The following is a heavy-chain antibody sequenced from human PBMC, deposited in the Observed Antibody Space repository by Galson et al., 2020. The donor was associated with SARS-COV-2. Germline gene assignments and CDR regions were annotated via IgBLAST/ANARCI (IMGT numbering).Heavy chain of an antibody. Sequence: GESLKISCEASGFTFTNYAITWVRQAPGKGLEWVSAVTESGGHTYYADSVKGRFTISRVNSKNTVFLQMNSLRAEDTAVYYCARSMITFGGVIAHDYWGQGTLVTVSS. J-gene: IGHJ4*02. CDR2: VTESGGHT. CDR3: ARSMITFGGVIAHDY. CDR1: GFTFTNYA. V-gene: IGHV3-23*01. D-gene: IGHD3-16*02.